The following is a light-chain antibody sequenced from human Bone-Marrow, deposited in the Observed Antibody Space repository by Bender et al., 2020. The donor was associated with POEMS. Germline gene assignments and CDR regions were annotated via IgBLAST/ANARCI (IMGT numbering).Light chain of an antibody. CDR2: DVS. Sequence: QSALTQPPSASGSPGQSVTISCAGTSSDVGAYNYVSWYQQHPGKAPKLMIYDVSDRPSGVSNRFSGSKSGNTASLTISGLQAEDEADYYCSSFTSRSTLVFGGGTKLTVL. CDR1: SSDVGAYNY. V-gene: IGLV2-14*03. CDR3: SSFTSRSTLV. J-gene: IGLJ3*02.